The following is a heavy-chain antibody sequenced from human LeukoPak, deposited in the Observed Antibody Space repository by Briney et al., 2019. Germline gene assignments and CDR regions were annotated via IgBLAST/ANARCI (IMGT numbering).Heavy chain of an antibody. V-gene: IGHV4-59*01. J-gene: IGHJ4*02. Sequence: SETLSLTCTVSGGSISSYYWSWIRQPPGKGLEWIGYIYYSGSTNYNPSLKSRVTISVDTSKNQFSLKLSSVTAADTAVYYCARITFGVVVTAYYFDYWGQGTLVTVSS. CDR2: IYYSGST. D-gene: IGHD2-21*02. CDR3: ARITFGVVVTAYYFDY. CDR1: GGSISSYY.